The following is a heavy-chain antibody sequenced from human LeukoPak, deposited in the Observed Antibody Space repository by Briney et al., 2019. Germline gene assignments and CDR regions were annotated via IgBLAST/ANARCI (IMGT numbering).Heavy chain of an antibody. CDR1: GFTLSSYV. CDR3: ARGEPMDNFDY. J-gene: IGHJ4*02. V-gene: IGHV3-30*04. D-gene: IGHD2-2*03. CDR2: ISNDGSNK. Sequence: GGSLRLSCAASGFTLSSYVIHWVRQAPGKGLEWVAVISNDGSNKDYADSVKGRFTISRNNAKNSLYLQMNSLRDEDTAVYYCARGEPMDNFDYWGQGTLVTVSS.